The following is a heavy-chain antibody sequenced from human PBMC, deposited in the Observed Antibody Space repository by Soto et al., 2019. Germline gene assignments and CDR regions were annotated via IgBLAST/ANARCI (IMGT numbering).Heavy chain of an antibody. V-gene: IGHV3-30*18. CDR1: GFTFSSYG. J-gene: IGHJ4*02. CDR3: AKHQYSGYDAALGY. D-gene: IGHD5-12*01. CDR2: ISYDGSNK. Sequence: QVQLVESGGGVVQPGRSLRLSCAASGFTFSSYGMHWVRQAPGKGLEWVAVISYDGSNKYYADSVKGRFTISRDNSKNTLYLQMNSLRAEDTAVYDCAKHQYSGYDAALGYWGQGTLVTVSS.